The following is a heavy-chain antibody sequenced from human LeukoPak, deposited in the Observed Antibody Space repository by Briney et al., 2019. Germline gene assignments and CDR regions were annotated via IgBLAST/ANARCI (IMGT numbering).Heavy chain of an antibody. J-gene: IGHJ4*02. CDR3: ARDGPHYYDSSGYYY. V-gene: IGHV1-18*01. CDR1: GYTFTSYG. Sequence: ASVKVSCKASGYTFTSYGISWVRQAPGQGLDLMGWISAYNGNTNYAQKLQGRVTMTTDTSTSKAYMELRSLRYDDTAVYYCARDGPHYYDSSGYYYWGQGTLVTVSS. CDR2: ISAYNGNT. D-gene: IGHD3-22*01.